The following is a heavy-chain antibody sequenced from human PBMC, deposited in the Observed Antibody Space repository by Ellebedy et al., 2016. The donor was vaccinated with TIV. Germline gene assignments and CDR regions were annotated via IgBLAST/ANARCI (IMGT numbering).Heavy chain of an antibody. D-gene: IGHD2-2*01. CDR2: IKQDGSEK. Sequence: GESLKISCTASGFTFSNFAMYWVRQAPGKGLEWVANIKQDGSEKYYVDSVKGRFTMSRDNAKNSVYLELNSLRAEDTAVYYCARVGKRSSTSQGYYYYGMDVWGQGTAVTVSS. CDR1: GFTFSNFA. V-gene: IGHV3-7*03. CDR3: ARVGKRSSTSQGYYYYGMDV. J-gene: IGHJ6*02.